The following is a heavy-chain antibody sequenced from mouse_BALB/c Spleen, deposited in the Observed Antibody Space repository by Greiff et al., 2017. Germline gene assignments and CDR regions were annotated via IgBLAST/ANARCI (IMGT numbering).Heavy chain of an antibody. V-gene: IGHV3-2*02. D-gene: IGHD6-5*01. CDR1: GYSITSDYA. J-gene: IGHJ4*01. CDR2: ISYSGST. CDR3: ARSYDYDAMDD. Sequence: EVQLQESGPGLVKPSQSLSLTCTVTGYSITSDYAWTWIRQFPGNKLEWMGYISYSGSTSYNPSLKSRISITRDTSKNQFFLQLNSVTTEDTATYYCARSYDYDAMDDWGQGTSVTVAS.